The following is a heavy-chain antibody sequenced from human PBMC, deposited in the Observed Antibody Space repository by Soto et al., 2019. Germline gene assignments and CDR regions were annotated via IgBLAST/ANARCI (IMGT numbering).Heavy chain of an antibody. D-gene: IGHD3-22*01. J-gene: IGHJ6*02. CDR3: ARDGSGYRSRASPMDV. Sequence: ASVKVSYKASGGTFSSYAISWVRQAPGQGLEWMGGIIPIFGTANYAQKFQGRVTITADESTSTAYMELSSLRSEDTAVYYCARDGSGYRSRASPMDVWGQGTTVTVSS. CDR2: IIPIFGTA. CDR1: GGTFSSYA. V-gene: IGHV1-69*13.